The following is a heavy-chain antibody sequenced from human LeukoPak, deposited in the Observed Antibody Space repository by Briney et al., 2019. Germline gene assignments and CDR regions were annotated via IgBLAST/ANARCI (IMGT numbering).Heavy chain of an antibody. CDR1: GYTFTGYY. D-gene: IGHD6-13*01. Sequence: ASVKVSCKASGYTFTGYYMHWVRQAPGQGLEWMGRINPNSGGTNYAQKFQGWVTMTRDTSISTAYMELSRLRPDDTAVYYCARTIAAAAYDAFDIWGQGTMVTVSS. CDR3: ARTIAAAAYDAFDI. J-gene: IGHJ3*02. V-gene: IGHV1-2*04. CDR2: INPNSGGT.